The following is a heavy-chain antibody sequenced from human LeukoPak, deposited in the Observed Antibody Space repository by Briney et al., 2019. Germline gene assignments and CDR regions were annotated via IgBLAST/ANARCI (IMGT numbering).Heavy chain of an antibody. J-gene: IGHJ5*01. CDR1: GGTFSTYA. Sequence: ASVKVSCKASGGTFSTYAISWVRQAPGQGLEWMGGIIPILGTANYAQKFKGRATITADEFTGTAYMELSSLRSEDTAVFYCATNTNYYENTGHYVLDSWGQGTLVTVSS. CDR3: ATNTNYYENTGHYVLDS. CDR2: IIPILGTA. V-gene: IGHV1-69*13. D-gene: IGHD3-22*01.